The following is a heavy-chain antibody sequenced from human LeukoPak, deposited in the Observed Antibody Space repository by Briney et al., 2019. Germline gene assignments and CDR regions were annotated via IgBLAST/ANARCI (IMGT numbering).Heavy chain of an antibody. CDR1: GFTFSDYY. V-gene: IGHV3-11*01. D-gene: IGHD5-12*01. CDR2: ISSSGSTI. J-gene: IGHJ4*02. CDR3: ARADIVATIYDY. Sequence: GGSLRLSCAAPGFTFSDYYMSWIRQAPGKGLEWVSYISSSGSTIYYADSVKGRFTISRDNAKNSLYLQMNSLRAEDTAVYYCARADIVATIYDYWGQGTLVTVSS.